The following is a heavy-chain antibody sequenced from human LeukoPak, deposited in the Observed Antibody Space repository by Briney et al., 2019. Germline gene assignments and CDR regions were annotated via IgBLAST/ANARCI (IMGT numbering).Heavy chain of an antibody. D-gene: IGHD1-1*01. CDR3: ARGGRLQLDYNYYYYGMDV. CDR1: GGSISIYY. J-gene: IGHJ6*02. Sequence: SETLSLTCTVSGGSISIYYWSWIRQPPGKGLEWIGYIYYSGSTNYNPSLKSRVTISVDTSKNQFSLKLSSVTAADTAVYYCARGGRLQLDYNYYYYGMDVWGQGTTVTVSS. CDR2: IYYSGST. V-gene: IGHV4-59*01.